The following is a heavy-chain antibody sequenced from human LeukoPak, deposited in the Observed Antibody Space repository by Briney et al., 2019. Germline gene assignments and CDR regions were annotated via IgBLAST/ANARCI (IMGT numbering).Heavy chain of an antibody. CDR3: ARDQEGSGSYYTFDY. V-gene: IGHV3-21*01. J-gene: IGHJ4*02. CDR2: ISSSSSYV. D-gene: IGHD3-10*01. Sequence: PGRSLRLSCAASGFTFSSYSMNSVRQAPGKGLEWVSSISSSSSYVYYADSVKGRFTISRDNAKNSLYLQMNSLRAEDTAVYYCARDQEGSGSYYTFDYWGQGTLVTASS. CDR1: GFTFSSYS.